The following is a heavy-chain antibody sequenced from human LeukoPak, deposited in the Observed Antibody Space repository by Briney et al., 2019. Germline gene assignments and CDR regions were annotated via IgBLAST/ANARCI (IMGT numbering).Heavy chain of an antibody. CDR3: AKGHSDYGAGFDL. J-gene: IGHJ4*02. CDR2: ISGSGGST. CDR1: GFTFSSYA. D-gene: IGHD4-17*01. Sequence: PGGSLRLSCAASGFTFSSYAMSWVRQAPGKGLEWVSAISGSGGSTYYADSVKGRFTISRDNSKNTLYLQMNSLRADDTAVYYCAKGHSDYGAGFDLWGQGTLVIVSS. V-gene: IGHV3-23*01.